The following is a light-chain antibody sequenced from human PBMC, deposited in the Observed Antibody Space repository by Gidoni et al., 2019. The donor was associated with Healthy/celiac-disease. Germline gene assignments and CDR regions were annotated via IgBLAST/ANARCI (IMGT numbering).Light chain of an antibody. CDR3: QSYDSSLSGSV. V-gene: IGLV1-40*01. J-gene: IGLJ3*02. CDR2: GNR. Sequence: QSALTQPPSVSGAPGQRVTISCTGSSSNIGAGYDVHWYQQLPGTAPQPLIYGNRKLPSGVPARFSGSKSGTSASLAIAGLQAEDEADYYCQSYDSSLSGSVFGGGTKLTVL. CDR1: SSNIGAGYD.